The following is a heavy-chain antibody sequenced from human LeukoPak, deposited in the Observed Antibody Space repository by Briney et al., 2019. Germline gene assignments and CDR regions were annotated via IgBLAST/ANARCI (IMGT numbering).Heavy chain of an antibody. CDR1: GFTFSSYA. J-gene: IGHJ5*02. CDR3: AKDAPIYDILTGYPNWFDP. CDR2: ISGSGGST. Sequence: GGSLRPSCAASGFTFSSYAMSWVRQAPGKGLEWVSAISGSGGSTYYADSVKGRFTISRDNSKNTLYLQMNSLRAEDTAVYYCAKDAPIYDILTGYPNWFDPWGQGTLVTVSS. D-gene: IGHD3-9*01. V-gene: IGHV3-23*01.